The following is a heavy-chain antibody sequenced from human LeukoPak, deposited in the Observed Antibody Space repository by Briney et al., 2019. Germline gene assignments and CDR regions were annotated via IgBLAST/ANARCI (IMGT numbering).Heavy chain of an antibody. CDR3: ARAPFRIVGSGYYYSTEGDAFDI. V-gene: IGHV4-61*02. J-gene: IGHJ3*02. CDR2: IYTSGST. Sequence: SETLSLTCTVSGNSISSGDNYWSWIRQPAGKGLEWIGRIYTSGSTNYNPSLKSRVTISGDTSKNQFSLRLSSVTAADTAVYYCARAPFRIVGSGYYYSTEGDAFDIWDQGTMVAVSS. D-gene: IGHD3-22*01. CDR1: GNSISSGDNY.